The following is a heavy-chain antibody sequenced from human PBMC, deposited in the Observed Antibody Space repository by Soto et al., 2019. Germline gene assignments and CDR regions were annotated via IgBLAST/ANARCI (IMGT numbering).Heavy chain of an antibody. CDR1: GYTFTNFG. CDR3: ARSIVVVTALDY. CDR2: ISAYNGNT. J-gene: IGHJ4*02. Sequence: ASVKVSCKASGYTFTNFGISWVRQAPGQGLEWMGWISAYNGNTKYSQKFQGRVTITRDTSASTAYMELSSLRSEDTAVYYCARSIVVVTALDYWGQGTLVT. V-gene: IGHV1-18*01. D-gene: IGHD2-21*02.